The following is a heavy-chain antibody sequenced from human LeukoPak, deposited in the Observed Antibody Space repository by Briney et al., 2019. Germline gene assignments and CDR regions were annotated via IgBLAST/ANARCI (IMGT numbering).Heavy chain of an antibody. CDR3: ARTSSGYYHNYYYYMDV. Sequence: GGSLRLSCAASGFTFSDYYMSWIRQAPGKGLEWVSYISSSGSTTYYADSVKGRFTISRDNAKNSLYLQMNSLRAEDTAVYYCARTSSGYYHNYYYYMDVWGKGTTVTVSS. V-gene: IGHV3-11*01. CDR2: ISSSGSTT. D-gene: IGHD3-22*01. J-gene: IGHJ6*03. CDR1: GFTFSDYY.